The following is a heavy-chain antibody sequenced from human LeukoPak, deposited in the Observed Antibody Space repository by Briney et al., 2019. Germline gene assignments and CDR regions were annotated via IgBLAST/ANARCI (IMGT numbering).Heavy chain of an antibody. CDR1: GFTFDAYA. CDR2: INKDGSAT. CDR3: ARDPSSPVTPYYYYYMDV. V-gene: IGHV3-43*02. Sequence: GGSLRLSCEASGFTFDAYAMHWVRQAPGKGLEWVSLINKDGSATYYADSVKGRFTISRDNAKNSLSLQMNSLRAEDTAVYYCARDPSSPVTPYYYYYMDVWGKGTTVTVSS. J-gene: IGHJ6*03. D-gene: IGHD4-17*01.